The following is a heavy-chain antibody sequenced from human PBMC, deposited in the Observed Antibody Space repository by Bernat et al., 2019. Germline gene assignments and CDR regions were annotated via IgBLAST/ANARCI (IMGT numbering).Heavy chain of an antibody. D-gene: IGHD3-10*01. CDR2: IYTSGST. J-gene: IGHJ6*02. CDR1: GGSISSGSYY. Sequence: QVQLQESGPGLVKPSQTLSLTCTVSGGSISSGSYYWSWIRQPAGKGLEWIGRIYTSGSTNYNPSLKSRVTISVDTSKNQFSLKLSSVTAADTAVYYCTTSQTYYYGSGSYNYYYYGMDVWGQGTTVTV. CDR3: TTSQTYYYGSGSYNYYYYGMDV. V-gene: IGHV4-61*02.